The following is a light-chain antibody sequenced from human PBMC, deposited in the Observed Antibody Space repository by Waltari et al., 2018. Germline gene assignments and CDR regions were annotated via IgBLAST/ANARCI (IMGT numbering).Light chain of an antibody. CDR3: QQGYSTPFT. Sequence: DIQMTQSPSSLSASVGDRVTITCRASQSISGYLNWYQQKPGKAPKSLIYAASILQSGVPSRFSRSGSGTDCTLTINSLQPQDFATDYFQQGYSTPFTFGQGTKLEIK. V-gene: IGKV1-39*01. CDR2: AAS. CDR1: QSISGY. J-gene: IGKJ2*01.